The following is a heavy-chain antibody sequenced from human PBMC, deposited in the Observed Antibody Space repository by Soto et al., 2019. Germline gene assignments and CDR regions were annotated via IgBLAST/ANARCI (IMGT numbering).Heavy chain of an antibody. J-gene: IGHJ6*02. CDR3: ARDLWGYCGTDCYPLDV. CDR2: MYNNGST. CDR1: GGTISRYY. D-gene: IGHD2-21*02. Sequence: QVQLQESGPGLVKPSETLSLTFTVSGGTISRYYWSWIRQPPGKGLEWIGYMYNNGSTVYNPSFKRRVTISEDTSKNQFSLKLNSVTAADTAVYYCARDLWGYCGTDCYPLDVWGQGTTVTVSS. V-gene: IGHV4-59*01.